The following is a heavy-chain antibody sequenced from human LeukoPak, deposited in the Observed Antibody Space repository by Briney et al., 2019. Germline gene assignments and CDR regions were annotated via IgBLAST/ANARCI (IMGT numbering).Heavy chain of an antibody. V-gene: IGHV1-46*01. CDR3: ARDLAMVAALDYYYYYMDV. Sequence: ASVKVSCKASGYTFTSYYMHWVRQAPGQGLEWMGIINPSGGSTSYAQKFQGRVTMTRDTSTSTVYMELSSLRSEDTAVYYCARDLAMVAALDYYYYYMDVWGKGTTVTVSS. CDR2: INPSGGST. D-gene: IGHD4/OR15-4a*01. J-gene: IGHJ6*03. CDR1: GYTFTSYY.